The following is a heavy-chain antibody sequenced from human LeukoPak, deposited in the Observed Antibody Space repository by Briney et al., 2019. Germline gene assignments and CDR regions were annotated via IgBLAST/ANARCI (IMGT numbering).Heavy chain of an antibody. D-gene: IGHD1-1*01. J-gene: IGHJ4*02. CDR2: INAGNGNT. CDR3: ARTWTGTTSFDY. Sequence: ASVKVPCKASGYTFTSYAMHWVRQAPGQRLEWMGWINAGNGNTKYSQKFQGRVTITRDTSTSTAYMELRSLRSDDTAVYYCARTWTGTTSFDYWGQGTLVTVSS. CDR1: GYTFTSYA. V-gene: IGHV1-3*01.